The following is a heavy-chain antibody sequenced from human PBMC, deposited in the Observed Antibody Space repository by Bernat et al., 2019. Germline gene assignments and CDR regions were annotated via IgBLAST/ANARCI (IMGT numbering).Heavy chain of an antibody. CDR3: AKAPSEELAPPFDY. CDR1: GFTFSSYG. D-gene: IGHD1-26*01. CDR2: ISYDGSNK. Sequence: QVQLVESGGGVVQPGRSLRPSCAASGFTFSSYGMHWVRQAPGKGLEWVAVISYDGSNKYYTDAVKGRFAISRDNSKNTLYLPMNRLRAEDTAVYYCAKAPSEELAPPFDYWGQGTLVTVSS. J-gene: IGHJ4*02. V-gene: IGHV3-30*18.